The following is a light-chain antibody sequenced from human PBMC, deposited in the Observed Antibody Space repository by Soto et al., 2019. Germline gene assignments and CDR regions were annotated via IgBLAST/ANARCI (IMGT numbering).Light chain of an antibody. CDR3: AAWDDSLNGWV. V-gene: IGLV1-44*01. J-gene: IGLJ3*02. CDR2: GNN. CDR1: SSNIGSNT. Sequence: QSVLTQPPSASGTPGQRVTISCSGSSSNIGSNTVNWYQQLPGTAPKLLIFGNNQRPSGAPDRFSGSRSGTSASLAISGLQSEHEADYYCAAWDDSLNGWVFGGGTKLTVL.